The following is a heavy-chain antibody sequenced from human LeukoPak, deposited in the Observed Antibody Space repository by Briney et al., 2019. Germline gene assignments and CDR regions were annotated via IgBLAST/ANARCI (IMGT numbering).Heavy chain of an antibody. CDR3: ARIYYDSSGYYVYYFDY. CDR1: GYSFTSYW. V-gene: IGHV5-51*01. CDR2: IYPGDSDT. D-gene: IGHD3-22*01. J-gene: IGHJ4*02. Sequence: GESLKISCKGSGYSFTSYWIGWVRQMLGKGLEWMGIIYPGDSDTRYSPSFQGQVTISADKSISTAYLQWSSLKASDTAMYYCARIYYDSSGYYVYYFDYWGQGTLVTVSS.